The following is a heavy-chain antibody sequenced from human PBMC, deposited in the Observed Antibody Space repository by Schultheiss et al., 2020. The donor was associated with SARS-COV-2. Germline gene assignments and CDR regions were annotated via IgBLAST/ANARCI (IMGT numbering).Heavy chain of an antibody. CDR2: IIPIFGTA. D-gene: IGHD2-2*01. CDR1: GGTFSSYA. Sequence: SVKVSCKASGGTFSSYAISWVRQAPGQGLEWMGGIIPIFGTANYAQKLQGRVTMTTDTSTSTAYMELSSLRSEDTAVYYCARVDIVVPHGMDVWGQGTTVTVSS. CDR3: ARVDIVVPHGMDV. V-gene: IGHV1-69*05. J-gene: IGHJ6*02.